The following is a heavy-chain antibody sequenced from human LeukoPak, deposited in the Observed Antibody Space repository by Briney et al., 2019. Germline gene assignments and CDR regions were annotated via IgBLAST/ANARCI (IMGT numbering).Heavy chain of an antibody. CDR3: ARDSLYGVVDY. CDR1: GYTFTSYY. V-gene: IGHV1-46*01. CDR2: INPSGGST. D-gene: IGHD4-17*01. J-gene: IGHJ4*02. Sequence: ASVKVSCKTSGYTFTSYYIHWVRQAPGQGLEWMGIINPSGGSTSYAQKFQGRVTMTRDTSTSTVYMYLSSLRSEDTAVYYCARDSLYGVVDYWGQGTLSPSPQ.